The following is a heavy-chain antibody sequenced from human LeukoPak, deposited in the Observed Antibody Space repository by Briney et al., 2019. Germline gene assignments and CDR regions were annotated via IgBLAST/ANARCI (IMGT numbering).Heavy chain of an antibody. V-gene: IGHV3-11*04. CDR3: ARARHGSPTNSSYYYMDV. Sequence: GGSLRLSCAASGFTFSDYYMSWIRQAPGKGREWVSYISSSGSTIYYADSVKGRFTISRDNAKNSLYLQMNSLRAEDTAVYYCARARHGSPTNSSYYYMDVWGKGTTVTVSS. J-gene: IGHJ6*03. CDR1: GFTFSDYY. D-gene: IGHD2/OR15-2a*01. CDR2: ISSSGSTI.